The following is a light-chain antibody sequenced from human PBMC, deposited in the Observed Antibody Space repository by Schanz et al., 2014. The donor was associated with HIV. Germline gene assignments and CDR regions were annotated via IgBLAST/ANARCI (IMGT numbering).Light chain of an antibody. CDR2: DVT. CDR3: SSYTSTNTLV. V-gene: IGLV2-14*03. J-gene: IGLJ2*01. Sequence: QSALTQPASVSGSPGQSITISCTGTSSDVGGSDSVSWFQQNPGKAPRLLIYDVTNRPSGVSHRFSGSKSGNTASLTISGLQAEDEADYYCSSYTSTNTLVFGGGTKLTVL. CDR1: SSDVGGSDS.